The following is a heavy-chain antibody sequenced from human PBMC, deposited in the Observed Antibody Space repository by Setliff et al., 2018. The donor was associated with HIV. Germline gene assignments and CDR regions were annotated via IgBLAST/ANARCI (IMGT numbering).Heavy chain of an antibody. CDR2: IYYSGST. V-gene: IGHV4-31*03. Sequence: LSLTCTVSGGSISSGGFYWSWIRQHPGKGLEWIGYIYYSGSTYYNPSLKSRVTILVDTSKNQFSLKLSSVTAADTAVYYCARTLRAAAMGYFDYWGQGTLVTVSS. CDR3: ARTLRAAAMGYFDY. J-gene: IGHJ4*02. CDR1: GGSISSGGFY. D-gene: IGHD5-18*01.